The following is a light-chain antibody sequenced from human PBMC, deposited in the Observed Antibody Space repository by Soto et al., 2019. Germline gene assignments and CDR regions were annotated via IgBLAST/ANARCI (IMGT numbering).Light chain of an antibody. CDR1: QSVSSSY. CDR3: QQYHSSRRT. J-gene: IGKJ1*01. Sequence: ESVLTSVPVTSFLYPGERATLSCRASQSVSSSYLDWSQQNPGQAPRLLIYGASSRATGIPDRFSGSGSGTDFTLTISRLEPEAFAVYYCQQYHSSRRTFGQGANV. CDR2: GAS. V-gene: IGKV3-20*01.